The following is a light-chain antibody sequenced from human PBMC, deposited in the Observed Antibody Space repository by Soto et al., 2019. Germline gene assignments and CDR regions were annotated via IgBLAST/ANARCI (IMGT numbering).Light chain of an antibody. CDR3: LQHHTYPMYT. Sequence: DIQMTQSPSSLSASVGDRVTITCRASQGIRSDLGWYQQKPGKAPKRLIYAASSLQSGVPSRFSGSGSGTEFTLTISSLQPEDFATYYCLQHHTYPMYTFGQGTKLEIK. CDR2: AAS. CDR1: QGIRSD. V-gene: IGKV1-17*01. J-gene: IGKJ2*01.